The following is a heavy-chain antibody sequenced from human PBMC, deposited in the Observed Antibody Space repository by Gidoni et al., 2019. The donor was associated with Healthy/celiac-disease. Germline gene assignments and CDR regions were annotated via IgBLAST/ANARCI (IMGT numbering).Heavy chain of an antibody. V-gene: IGHV3-23*01. Sequence: EVQLLESGGGLVQPGGSLRLSCEASGFTFSSYAMSWVRQAPGKGLEWVSAISGSGGSTYYADSVKGRFTISRDNSKNTLYLQMNSLRAEDTAVYYCAKVYYDFWSGIIDYWGQGTLVTVSS. J-gene: IGHJ4*02. CDR3: AKVYYDFWSGIIDY. CDR1: GFTFSSYA. D-gene: IGHD3-3*01. CDR2: ISGSGGST.